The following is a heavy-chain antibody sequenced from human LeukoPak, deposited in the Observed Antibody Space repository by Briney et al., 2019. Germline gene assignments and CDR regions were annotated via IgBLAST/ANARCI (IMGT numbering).Heavy chain of an antibody. CDR2: IYHSGST. V-gene: IGHV4-39*01. CDR1: GGSISSSSYY. Sequence: SETLSLTCTVSGGSISSSSYYWGWIRQPPGKGLEWIGSIYHSGSTYYNPSLKSRVTISVDTSKNQFSLKLSSVTAADTAVYYCARQSDYDILTGWGQGTLVTVSS. D-gene: IGHD3-9*01. J-gene: IGHJ4*02. CDR3: ARQSDYDILTG.